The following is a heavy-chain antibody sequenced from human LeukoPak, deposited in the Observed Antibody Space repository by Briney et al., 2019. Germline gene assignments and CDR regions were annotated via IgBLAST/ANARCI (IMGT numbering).Heavy chain of an antibody. V-gene: IGHV4-59*01. CDR2: IFYGGST. CDR3: ARATGDIHIDY. Sequence: SGTLSLTCTVSGGSISSYYWTWIRQPPGKGLEWIGYIFYGGSTDYNPSLKSRVTISVDTSKNQFSLKLRSVTAADTAVYYCARATGDIHIDYWAQGTLVTVSS. CDR1: GGSISSYY. J-gene: IGHJ4*02. D-gene: IGHD1-14*01.